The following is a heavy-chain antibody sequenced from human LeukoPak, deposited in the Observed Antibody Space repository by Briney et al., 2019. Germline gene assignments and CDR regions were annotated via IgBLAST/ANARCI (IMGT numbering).Heavy chain of an antibody. V-gene: IGHV3-7*01. CDR3: ARVYSPPYYYDSSGYYPFDY. J-gene: IGHJ4*02. CDR1: GFTFSSYW. CDR2: IKQDGSEK. D-gene: IGHD3-22*01. Sequence: GDSLRLSCAASGFTFSSYWMSWVRQAPGKGLEWVANIKQDGSEKYYVDSVKGRFTISRDNAKNSLYLQMNSLRAEDTAVYYCARVYSPPYYYDSSGYYPFDYWGQGTLVTVSS.